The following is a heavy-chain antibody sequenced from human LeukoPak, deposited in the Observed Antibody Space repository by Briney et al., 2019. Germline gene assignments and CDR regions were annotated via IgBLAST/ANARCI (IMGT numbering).Heavy chain of an antibody. V-gene: IGHV3-9*01. D-gene: IGHD6-6*01. J-gene: IGHJ4*02. CDR1: GFTFDDYA. CDR2: ISWNSGSI. Sequence: GGSLRLSCAASGFTFDDYAMHLVRQAPGKGLGWVSGISWNSGSIGYADSVKGRFTISRDNAKNSLYLQMNSLRAEDTALYYCAKDGHSSSYDYFDYWGQGTLVTVSS. CDR3: AKDGHSSSYDYFDY.